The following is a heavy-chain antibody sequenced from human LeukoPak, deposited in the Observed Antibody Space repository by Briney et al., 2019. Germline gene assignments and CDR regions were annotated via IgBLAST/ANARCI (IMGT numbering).Heavy chain of an antibody. CDR1: GFTFSTFA. CDR3: AKDGQAFNSNWDYFDS. J-gene: IGHJ4*02. Sequence: GGSLRLSCVASGFTFSTFAMGWVRQAPGKWLEWVSSIGNTETYYADSVKGRFTISRDNSKNTIYLHMNNLRAEDTARYYCAKDGQAFNSNWDYFDSWGQGTLVTVSS. CDR2: IGNTET. V-gene: IGHV3-23*01. D-gene: IGHD7-27*01.